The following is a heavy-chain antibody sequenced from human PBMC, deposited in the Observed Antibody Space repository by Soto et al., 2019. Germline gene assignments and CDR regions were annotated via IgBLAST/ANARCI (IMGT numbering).Heavy chain of an antibody. CDR3: ARVFRGYCSGGSCAPWWFDP. CDR1: GYTFTSYG. V-gene: IGHV1-18*01. Sequence: ASVKVSCKASGYTFTSYGISWVRQAPGQGLEWMGWISAYNGNTNYAQKLQGRVTMTTDTSTSTAYMELRSLRSDDTAVYYCARVFRGYCSGGSCAPWWFDPWGQGTLVTVSS. CDR2: ISAYNGNT. D-gene: IGHD2-15*01. J-gene: IGHJ5*02.